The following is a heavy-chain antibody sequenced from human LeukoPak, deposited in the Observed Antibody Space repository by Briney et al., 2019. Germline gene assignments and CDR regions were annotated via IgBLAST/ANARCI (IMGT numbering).Heavy chain of an antibody. CDR3: AKEGQTAVDYYYYGMDV. CDR1: GFTFSNYA. D-gene: IGHD2-21*02. Sequence: GASLRLSCAASGFTFSNYAMSWVRQAPGKGLEWVSAISGSGGSTYYADSVRGRFTISRDNSKNTLYLQMNSLRAEDTAVYYCAKEGQTAVDYYYYGMDVWGQGTTVTVSS. CDR2: ISGSGGST. V-gene: IGHV3-23*01. J-gene: IGHJ6*02.